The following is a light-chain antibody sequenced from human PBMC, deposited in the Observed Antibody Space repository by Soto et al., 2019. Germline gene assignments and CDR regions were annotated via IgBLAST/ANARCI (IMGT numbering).Light chain of an antibody. CDR3: TSYTSSGNYG. CDR1: SSDVGAYDY. CDR2: DVN. V-gene: IGLV2-14*01. J-gene: IGLJ1*01. Sequence: QSALTQPASVSWSPGQSIAISFTGTSSDVGAYDYVSWYQQHPGKAPKLKIYDVNNRPSGVSNRFSGSKSANTASLTISGLQAEDEADYYCTSYTSSGNYGFGTGTKVTVL.